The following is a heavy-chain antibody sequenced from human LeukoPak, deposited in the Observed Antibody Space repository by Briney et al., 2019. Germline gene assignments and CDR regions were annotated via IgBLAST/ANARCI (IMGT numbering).Heavy chain of an antibody. CDR1: GFTFSSYG. J-gene: IGHJ4*02. D-gene: IGHD5-18*01. Sequence: GRSLRLSCAASGFTFSSYGMHWVRQAPGKGLEWVAVISYDGSNKYYVDSVKGRFTISRDNSKNTLYLQMNSLRAEDTAVYYCAKDGRGYGVANDYWGQGTLVTVSS. CDR2: ISYDGSNK. CDR3: AKDGRGYGVANDY. V-gene: IGHV3-30*18.